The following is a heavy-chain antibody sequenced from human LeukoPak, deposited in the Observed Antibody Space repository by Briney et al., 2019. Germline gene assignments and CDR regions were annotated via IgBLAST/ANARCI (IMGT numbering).Heavy chain of an antibody. D-gene: IGHD6-13*01. CDR1: GFTFSSYW. CDR2: IKQDGSEK. Sequence: GGSLRLSCAASGFTFSSYWMSWVRQAPGKGLEWVANIKQDGSEKYYVDSVKGRFTISRDNAKISLYLQMDSLGAEDTAVYYCARIMGGSSSWSHFDYWGQGTLVTVSS. V-gene: IGHV3-7*01. J-gene: IGHJ4*02. CDR3: ARIMGGSSSWSHFDY.